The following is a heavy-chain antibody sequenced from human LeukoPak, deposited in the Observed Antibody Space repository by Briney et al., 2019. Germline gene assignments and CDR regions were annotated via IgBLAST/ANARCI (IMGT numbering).Heavy chain of an antibody. CDR3: ASGPSLAMAPWYYYGMDV. J-gene: IGHJ6*02. CDR2: INSDGSST. D-gene: IGHD5-18*01. CDR1: GFTFSSYW. Sequence: GGSLRLSCAASGFTFSSYWMHWVRQAPGKGLVWVSRINSDGSSTSYADSVKGRFTISRDNAKNTLYLQMNSLRAEDTAVHYCASGPSLAMAPWYYYGMDVWGQGTTVTVSS. V-gene: IGHV3-74*01.